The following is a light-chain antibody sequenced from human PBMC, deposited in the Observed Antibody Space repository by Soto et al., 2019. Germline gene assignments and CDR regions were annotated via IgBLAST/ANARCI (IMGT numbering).Light chain of an antibody. CDR3: QQYDGFPYT. J-gene: IGKJ2*01. CDR2: EAS. CDR1: QSFSRR. V-gene: IGKV1-5*03. Sequence: DIQMTKSPSTLSASVGDRVTITCRASQSFSRRLAWYQQKPGNAPKLLIYEASSLQSGVPSTFSGDESGTEFTLTIRSLQPDDFATYYCQQYDGFPYTFGQGTKLEIK.